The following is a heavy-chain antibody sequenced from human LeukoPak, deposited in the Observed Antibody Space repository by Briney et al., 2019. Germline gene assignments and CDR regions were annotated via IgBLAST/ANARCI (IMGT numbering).Heavy chain of an antibody. Sequence: SETLSLTCTVSGGSISSSSYYWGWIRQPPGKGLEWIGEINHSGSTNYNPSLKSRVTISVDTSKNQFSLKLSSVPAADTAVYYCARRVRRSSGWYGLGAFDIWGQGTMVTVSS. CDR3: ARRVRRSSGWYGLGAFDI. D-gene: IGHD6-19*01. J-gene: IGHJ3*02. V-gene: IGHV4-39*07. CDR2: INHSGST. CDR1: GGSISSSSYY.